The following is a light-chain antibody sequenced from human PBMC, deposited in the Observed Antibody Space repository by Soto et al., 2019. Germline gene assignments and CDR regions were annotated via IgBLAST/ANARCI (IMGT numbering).Light chain of an antibody. CDR2: WGS. CDR3: MQGQQTPLT. CDR1: QSLLHSSGNNY. J-gene: IGKJ5*01. V-gene: IGKV2-28*01. Sequence: DIVMTQSPLSLSVTPGEPASISCRSSQSLLHSSGNNYLDWYVQKPGQSPQLLSYWGSSRASGVPDRFSGSGSGTDFTLKISRVEAEDVGVYYCMQGQQTPLTFGQGTRLEIK.